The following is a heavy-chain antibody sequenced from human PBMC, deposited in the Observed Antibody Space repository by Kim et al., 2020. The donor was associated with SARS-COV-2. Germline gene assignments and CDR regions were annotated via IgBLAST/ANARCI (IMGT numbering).Heavy chain of an antibody. CDR2: IFYSGST. D-gene: IGHD3-10*01. CDR3: ARDWPWFGELLSGGWF. CDR1: GVSISSNNYY. Sequence: SETLSLTCSVSGVSISSNNYYWGWIRQPPGKGLEWIGTIFYSGSTYYNPSLKSRVTISVDTSKNQFSLKLSSVTAADTAVYYCARDWPWFGELLSGGWF. V-gene: IGHV4-39*07. J-gene: IGHJ5*01.